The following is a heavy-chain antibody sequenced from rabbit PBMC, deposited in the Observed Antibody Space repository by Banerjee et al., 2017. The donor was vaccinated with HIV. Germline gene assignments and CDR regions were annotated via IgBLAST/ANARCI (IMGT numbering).Heavy chain of an antibody. Sequence: QEQLVESGGGLVKPGASLTLTCKASGFPFSEKAVMCWVRQAPGKGLTWIACINVITGKAVYASWAKGRFTISKTSSTTVTLQVTSLTAADTATYFCTRDDGSGHYIDGYFNLWGPGTLVTVS. V-gene: IGHV1S45*01. D-gene: IGHD1-1*01. CDR2: INVITGKA. J-gene: IGHJ4*01. CDR3: TRDDGSGHYIDGYFNL. CDR1: GFPFSEKAV.